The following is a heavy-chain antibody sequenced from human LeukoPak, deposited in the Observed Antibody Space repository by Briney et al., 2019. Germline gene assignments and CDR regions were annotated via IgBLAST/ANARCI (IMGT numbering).Heavy chain of an antibody. CDR2: IWNDGSHE. D-gene: IGHD3-10*01. J-gene: IGHJ3*02. CDR3: AKRDAKISGSDSFDI. V-gene: IGHV3-33*06. CDR1: GFTFSKYG. Sequence: GGSLRLSCAGSGFTFSKYGMHWVRQAPGKALEWVAVIWNDGSHENYADSVKGRFTISRDNSENTLYLQMSSLRAEDTAMYFCAKRDAKISGSDSFDIWGQGTMVTVSS.